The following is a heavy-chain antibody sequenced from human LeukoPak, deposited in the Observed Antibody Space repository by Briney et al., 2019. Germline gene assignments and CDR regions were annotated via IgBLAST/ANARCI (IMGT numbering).Heavy chain of an antibody. CDR2: TYSDVTT. CDR3: ARGLPNWFDP. CDR1: RFTLSIGY. J-gene: IGHJ5*02. Sequence: GGSLRLSCVASRFTLSIGYMTRVRPPPGKGVERVSVTYSDVTTYNTNCVKGRVAISRDNSKNTLYLQMNSLRAEDTAVYYCARGLPNWFDPWGQGSLVTV. V-gene: IGHV3-53*01.